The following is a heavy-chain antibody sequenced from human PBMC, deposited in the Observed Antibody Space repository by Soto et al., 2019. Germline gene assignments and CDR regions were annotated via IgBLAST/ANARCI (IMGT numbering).Heavy chain of an antibody. J-gene: IGHJ6*02. D-gene: IGHD2-21*02. CDR1: GYTFTSYD. Sequence: ASVKVSCKASGYTFTSYDINWVRQATGQGLEWMGWMNPNSGNTGYAQKFQGRVTMTRNTSISTAYMELSSLRSEDTAVYYCARGNIVVVTASYYYYGMDVWGQGTTVTVSS. CDR2: MNPNSGNT. V-gene: IGHV1-8*01. CDR3: ARGNIVVVTASYYYYGMDV.